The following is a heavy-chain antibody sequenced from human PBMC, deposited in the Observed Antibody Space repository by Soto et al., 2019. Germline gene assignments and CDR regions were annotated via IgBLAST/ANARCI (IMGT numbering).Heavy chain of an antibody. V-gene: IGHV1-18*04. Sequence: ASVKVSCKASGYTFTSYGISWVRQAPGQGLEWMGWISAYNGNTNYAQKLQGRVTMTTDTSTSTAYMELRSLRSDDTAVYYCARVRVTIFGVVIKGYGMDVWGQGTTVTVSS. CDR3: ARVRVTIFGVVIKGYGMDV. CDR2: ISAYNGNT. J-gene: IGHJ6*02. D-gene: IGHD3-3*01. CDR1: GYTFTSYG.